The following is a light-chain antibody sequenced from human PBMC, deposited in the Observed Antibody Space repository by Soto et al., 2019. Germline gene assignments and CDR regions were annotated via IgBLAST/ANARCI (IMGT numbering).Light chain of an antibody. CDR2: EVS. CDR1: NSDVGGYNY. V-gene: IGLV2-14*01. CDR3: SSYTNSRILV. Sequence: QSALTQPASVSGSPGQSITISCTGTNSDVGGYNYVSWYQQHPGKAPKLIIYEVSNRPSGVSNRFSGSKSGNTASLTISGLQAEDEPDYYCSSYTNSRILVFGGGTKLTVL. J-gene: IGLJ2*01.